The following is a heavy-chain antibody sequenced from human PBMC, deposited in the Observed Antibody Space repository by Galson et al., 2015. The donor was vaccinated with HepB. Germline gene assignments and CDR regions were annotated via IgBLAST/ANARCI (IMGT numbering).Heavy chain of an antibody. CDR3: ARVSKRDTYFYGSGSYSYFDY. CDR1: TFIFSTYS. J-gene: IGHJ4*02. D-gene: IGHD3-10*01. Sequence: LRLSCAASTFIFSTYSMNWVRQAPGKGLEWVSYISSSSTTIYYADSVKGRFTISRDNAKNSLYLQINSLRAEDTAVYYCARVSKRDTYFYGSGSYSYFDYWGQGTLVTVSS. CDR2: ISSSSTTI. V-gene: IGHV3-48*04.